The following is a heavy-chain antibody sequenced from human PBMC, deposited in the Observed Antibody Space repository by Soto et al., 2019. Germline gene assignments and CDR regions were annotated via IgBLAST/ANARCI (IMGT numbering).Heavy chain of an antibody. J-gene: IGHJ6*02. CDR2: IIPIFGTA. Sequence: SVKVSCKASRGTFSSYAISWVRQPPAHGLEWMGGIIPIFGTANYAQKFQGRVTITADESTRTAYMEVRSLRSEDTAVYYCARSCGSCHDYYYYGMDVWGQGTTVTVSS. CDR1: RGTFSSYA. D-gene: IGHD1-26*01. CDR3: ARSCGSCHDYYYYGMDV. V-gene: IGHV1-69*13.